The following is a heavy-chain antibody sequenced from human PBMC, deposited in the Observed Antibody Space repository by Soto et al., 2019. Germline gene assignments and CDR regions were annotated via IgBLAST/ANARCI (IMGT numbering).Heavy chain of an antibody. CDR3: ASLRSWHTWFDP. Sequence: QVQLVQSGAEVKKPGSSVKVSCKASAGTFSSYAISWVRQAPGQGLEWMGGIIPIFGTANYAQKFQGRVKMTADESMSTSYMELSSLRSEDTAVYYCASLRSWHTWFDPWGQGTLVTVSS. CDR1: AGTFSSYA. V-gene: IGHV1-69*12. CDR2: IIPIFGTA. J-gene: IGHJ5*02.